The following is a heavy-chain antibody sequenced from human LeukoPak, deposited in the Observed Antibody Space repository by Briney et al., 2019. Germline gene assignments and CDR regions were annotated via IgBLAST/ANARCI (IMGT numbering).Heavy chain of an antibody. J-gene: IGHJ5*02. D-gene: IGHD3-10*01. V-gene: IGHV1-3*03. Sequence: SVTVSRKSSGYTFTTYVIHWVRQAPAQRLEWMGCINPCNGNPNYSQEFQGRLTITRDTSASTAYMELNSQRSEDMAVYYCARGAKFRSYGSGTFSTSLPFDPWGQGTLVTVSS. CDR3: ARGAKFRSYGSGTFSTSLPFDP. CDR2: INPCNGNP. CDR1: GYTFTTYV.